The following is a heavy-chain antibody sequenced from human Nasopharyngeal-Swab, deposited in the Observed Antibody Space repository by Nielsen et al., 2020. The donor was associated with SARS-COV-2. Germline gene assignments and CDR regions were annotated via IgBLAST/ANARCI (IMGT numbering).Heavy chain of an antibody. Sequence: WIRQPPGEGLEWIGYIYYSGSSNYNPSLKSRVTISVDTSKNQFSLKLSSVTAADTAVYYCAIGQESYYYYYMDVWGKGTTVTVSS. CDR2: IYYSGSS. V-gene: IGHV4-59*01. CDR3: AIGQESYYYYYMDV. J-gene: IGHJ6*03.